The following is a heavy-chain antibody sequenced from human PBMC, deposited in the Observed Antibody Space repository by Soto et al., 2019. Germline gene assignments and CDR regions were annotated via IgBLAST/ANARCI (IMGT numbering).Heavy chain of an antibody. J-gene: IGHJ5*02. V-gene: IGHV1-18*01. Sequence: GAPLKVSCKASGGTFSSYAISWARQAPGQGLEWMGGISAYNGTTNYAQKLQGRVTMTTDTSTSTAYMELRSLRSDDTAVYYCARGIVVVVDTHPKWFDPWGQGTLVTVS. CDR1: GGTFSSYA. D-gene: IGHD2-15*01. CDR3: ARGIVVVVDTHPKWFDP. CDR2: ISAYNGTT.